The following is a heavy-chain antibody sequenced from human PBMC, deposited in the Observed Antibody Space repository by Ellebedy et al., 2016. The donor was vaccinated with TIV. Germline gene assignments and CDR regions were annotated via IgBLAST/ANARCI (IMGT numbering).Heavy chain of an antibody. CDR2: ISAYNGNT. V-gene: IGHV1-18*01. Sequence: ASVKVSCXASGYTFTSYGISWVRQAPGQGLEWMGWISAYNGNTNYAQKLQGRVTMTTDTSTSTAYMELRSLRSDDTAVYYCARDSVDIVATTSNDAFDIWGQGTMVTVSS. CDR1: GYTFTSYG. J-gene: IGHJ3*02. D-gene: IGHD5-12*01. CDR3: ARDSVDIVATTSNDAFDI.